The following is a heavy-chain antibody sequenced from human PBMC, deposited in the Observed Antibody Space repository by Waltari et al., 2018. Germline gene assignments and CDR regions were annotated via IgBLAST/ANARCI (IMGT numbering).Heavy chain of an antibody. CDR3: ARTILHSSPFFDY. D-gene: IGHD6-19*01. Sequence: QLQLQESGPGLVKPSQTLSLTCAVSGGSISSGGYSWSWIRQPPGKGLEWIGYIYHSGSTYYNPSLKSRVTISVDRSKNQFSLKLSSVTAADTAVYYCARTILHSSPFFDYWGQGTLVTVSS. J-gene: IGHJ4*02. CDR2: IYHSGST. CDR1: GGSISSGGYS. V-gene: IGHV4-30-2*01.